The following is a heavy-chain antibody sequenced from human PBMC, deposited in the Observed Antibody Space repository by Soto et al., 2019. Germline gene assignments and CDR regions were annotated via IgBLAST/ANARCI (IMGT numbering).Heavy chain of an antibody. Sequence: PGESLKISCKGSGYSFTSYWIGWVLQMPGKGLEWMGIIYPGDSDTRYSPSFQGQVTISADKSISTAYLQWSSLKASDTAMYYCARPYCSGGSCCSSGPFGYWGKGTLVTVSS. J-gene: IGHJ4*02. CDR2: IYPGDSDT. CDR3: ARPYCSGGSCCSSGPFGY. D-gene: IGHD2-15*01. CDR1: GYSFTSYW. V-gene: IGHV5-51*01.